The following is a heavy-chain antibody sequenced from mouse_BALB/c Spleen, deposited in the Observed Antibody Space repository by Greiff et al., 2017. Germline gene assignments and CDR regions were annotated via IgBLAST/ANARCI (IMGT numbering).Heavy chain of an antibody. CDR1: GFTFSSYG. D-gene: IGHD2-4*01. Sequence: EVKLMESGGGLVQPGGSMKLSCVASGFTFSSYGMSWVRQTPDKRLEWVATISSGGSYTYYPDSVKGRFTISRDNAKNTLYLQMSSLKSEDTAMYYCARHPYYDYDAYAMDYWGQGTSVTVSS. CDR3: ARHPYYDYDAYAMDY. V-gene: IGHV5-6*03. J-gene: IGHJ4*01. CDR2: ISSGGSYT.